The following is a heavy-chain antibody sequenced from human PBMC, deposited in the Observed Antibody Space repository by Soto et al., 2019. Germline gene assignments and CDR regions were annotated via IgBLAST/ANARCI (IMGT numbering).Heavy chain of an antibody. CDR1: GGTFSSYA. CDR2: ISANNGNT. D-gene: IGHD6-6*01. V-gene: IGHV1-69*13. CDR3: AREGRAGSSTFY. Sequence: GASVKVSCKASGGTFSSYAISWVRQAPGQGLEWMGGISANNGNTNYAQKLQGRVTITADESTSTAYMELSSLRSEDTAVYYCAREGRAGSSTFYWGQATLVTVSS. J-gene: IGHJ4*02.